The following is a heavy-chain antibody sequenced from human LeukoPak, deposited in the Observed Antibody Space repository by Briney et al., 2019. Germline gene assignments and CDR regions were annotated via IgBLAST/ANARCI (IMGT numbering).Heavy chain of an antibody. J-gene: IGHJ5*02. CDR3: ARVGKAYSGSYYFSWFDP. D-gene: IGHD1-26*01. V-gene: IGHV1-69*04. Sequence: GASVKVSCKASGGTFSSYAISWVRQAPGQGLEWMGRIIPILGIANYAQKFQGRVTITADKSTSTAYMELSSLRSEDTAVYYCARVGKAYSGSYYFSWFDPWGQGTLVTVSS. CDR1: GGTFSSYA. CDR2: IIPILGIA.